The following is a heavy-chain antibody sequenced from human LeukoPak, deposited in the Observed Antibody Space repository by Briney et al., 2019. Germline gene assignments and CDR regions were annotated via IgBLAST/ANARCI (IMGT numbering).Heavy chain of an antibody. CDR2: IYYSGST. Sequence: SETLSLTCTVSGGSISSSSYYWGWIRQPPGKGLEWIGSIYYSGSTYYNPSLKSRVTISVDTSKNQFSLKLSSVTAADTAVYYCARVQFGEFDYWGQGTLVTVSS. V-gene: IGHV4-39*01. CDR3: ARVQFGEFDY. CDR1: GGSISSSSYY. D-gene: IGHD3-10*01. J-gene: IGHJ4*02.